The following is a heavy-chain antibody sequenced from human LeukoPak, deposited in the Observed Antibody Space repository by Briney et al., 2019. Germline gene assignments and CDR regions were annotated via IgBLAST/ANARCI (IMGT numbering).Heavy chain of an antibody. CDR2: VNLQGST. CDR1: GGSISNTNW. CDR3: ARHKVGEIQLCDY. Sequence: SETLSLTCGVSGGSISNTNWWTWVRQPPGKGLEWIGEVNLQGSTNYNPSLKSRVAISVDKSENHISLKLSSLTAADTAVYYCARHKVGEIQLCDYWGQGTLVTVSS. D-gene: IGHD5-18*01. J-gene: IGHJ4*02. V-gene: IGHV4-4*02.